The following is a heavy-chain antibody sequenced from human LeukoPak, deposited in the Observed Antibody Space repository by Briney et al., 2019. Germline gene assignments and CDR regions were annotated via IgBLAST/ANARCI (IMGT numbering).Heavy chain of an antibody. V-gene: IGHV1-18*01. D-gene: IGHD1-1*01. CDR2: ISGNNGDR. J-gene: IGHJ6*02. Sequence: ASAKVSCKAFGYTFTNYAITWVRQAPGQGLEWMGWISGNNGDREYASKVQGRLSLSTDPSTGTALMELRSLRSDDTAVYYCARERRGQTWNHGIDVWGQGTTVIVSS. CDR1: GYTFTNYA. CDR3: ARERRGQTWNHGIDV.